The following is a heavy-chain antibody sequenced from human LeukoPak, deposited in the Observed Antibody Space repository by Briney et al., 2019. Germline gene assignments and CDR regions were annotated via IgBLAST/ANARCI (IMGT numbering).Heavy chain of an antibody. J-gene: IGHJ4*02. D-gene: IGHD2-2*01. Sequence: GGSLRLSCAASGFTFSDYAMSWVRQAPGKGLEWVSGITYSGGTTYYADSVKGRFTISRDNSKNSLYLQMNSLRAEDTAVYYCAKDGKGHCTSTSCYFYFDYWGQGTLVTVSS. CDR2: ITYSGGTT. CDR3: AKDGKGHCTSTSCYFYFDY. CDR1: GFTFSDYA. V-gene: IGHV3-23*01.